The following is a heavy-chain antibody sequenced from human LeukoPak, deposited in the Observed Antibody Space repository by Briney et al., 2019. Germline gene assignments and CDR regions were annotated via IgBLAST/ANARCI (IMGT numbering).Heavy chain of an antibody. CDR3: ARVGGGQLWLVDY. CDR1: GGSISSGDYY. Sequence: SQTLSLTCTVSGGSISSGDYYWSWIRQHPGKGLEWIGYIYYSGSTSYNPSLKSRVTISVDTSKNQFSLKLSSVTAADTAVYYCARVGGGQLWLVDYWGQGTLVTVSS. D-gene: IGHD5-18*01. V-gene: IGHV4-31*03. J-gene: IGHJ4*02. CDR2: IYYSGST.